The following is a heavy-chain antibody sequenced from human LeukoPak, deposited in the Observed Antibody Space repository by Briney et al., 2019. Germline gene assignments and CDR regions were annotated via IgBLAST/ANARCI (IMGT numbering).Heavy chain of an antibody. D-gene: IGHD3-9*01. V-gene: IGHV3-23*01. CDR1: GFTFSTYA. Sequence: PGGSPILSCAASGFTFSTYAMHWVRQAPGKGLEWVSAISGSGGYTYYADSVKGRFTISRDNSKNTLYLQMDSLRAEDTAVYYCARDSQNLNFDHWGQGTLVTVSS. J-gene: IGHJ4*02. CDR2: ISGSGGYT. CDR3: ARDSQNLNFDH.